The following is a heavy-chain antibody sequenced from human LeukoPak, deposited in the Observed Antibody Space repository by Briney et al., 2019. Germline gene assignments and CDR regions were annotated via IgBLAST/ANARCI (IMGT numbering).Heavy chain of an antibody. CDR1: GFTVSSKY. CDR2: IYTDGST. Sequence: GGSLRLSCAASGFTVSSKYMTWVRQAPGKGLEWVSVIYTDGSTYYADSMRARISISRDDSKNTLSLQMNSLRAEDTAVYYCAIGHYRNIPGWGQGTLVTVSS. V-gene: IGHV3-66*01. D-gene: IGHD1/OR15-1a*01. CDR3: AIGHYRNIPG. J-gene: IGHJ4*02.